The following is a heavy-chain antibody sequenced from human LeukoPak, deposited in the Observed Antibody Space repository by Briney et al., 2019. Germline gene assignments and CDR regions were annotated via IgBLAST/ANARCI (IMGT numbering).Heavy chain of an antibody. D-gene: IGHD3-9*01. CDR3: ARHDILTGYSDFDY. CDR2: VYYSGST. CDR1: GGSISTTNYY. J-gene: IGHJ4*02. Sequence: PSETLSLTCTVSGGSISTTNYYWGWIRQSPGKGLEWFGCVYYSGSTSYNPSLKSRVTISVDTSKNQFSLKLSSVTAADTAVYYCARHDILTGYSDFDYWGQGTLVTVSS. V-gene: IGHV4-39*07.